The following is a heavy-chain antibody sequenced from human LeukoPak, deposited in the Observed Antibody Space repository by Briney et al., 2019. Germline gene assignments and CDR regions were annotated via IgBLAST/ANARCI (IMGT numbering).Heavy chain of an antibody. CDR1: GFTFSSYW. CDR2: IKKDGSEK. V-gene: IGHV3-7*01. D-gene: IGHD6-13*01. Sequence: QAGGSLRLSCAASGFTFSSYWMSWVRQAPGKGLGWVANIKKDGSEKYYVDSEKGRFTISSDNAKNSLYLQMNSLRAEDTAVYYCARDRASWYMDDWFDPWGQGTLVTVSS. CDR3: ARDRASWYMDDWFDP. J-gene: IGHJ5*02.